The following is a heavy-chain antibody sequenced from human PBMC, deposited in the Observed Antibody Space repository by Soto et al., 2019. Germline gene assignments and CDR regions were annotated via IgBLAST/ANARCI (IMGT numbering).Heavy chain of an antibody. Sequence: PGGSLRLSCAASGFTFSNYWMTWVRQAPGKGLEWVANIKEDGSEKHYVDSVKGRFTISRDNAKNSLYLQMNSLRVEDTAVYYCARGGSDMAFWGQGTRVTVSS. CDR1: GFTFSNYW. CDR2: IKEDGSEK. V-gene: IGHV3-7*04. J-gene: IGHJ6*02. D-gene: IGHD2-21*02. CDR3: ARGGSDMAF.